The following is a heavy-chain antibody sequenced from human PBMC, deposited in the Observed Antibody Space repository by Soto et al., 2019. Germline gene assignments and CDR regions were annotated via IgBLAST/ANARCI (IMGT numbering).Heavy chain of an antibody. D-gene: IGHD6-19*01. Sequence: SETLSLTCTVSGGSISSYYWSWIRQPPGKGLEWIGYIYYSGSTNYNPSLKSRVTISVDTSKNQFSLKLSSVTAADTAVYYCAGEDWLVRGLDYWGQGTLVTVSS. CDR2: IYYSGST. CDR3: AGEDWLVRGLDY. V-gene: IGHV4-59*12. CDR1: GGSISSYY. J-gene: IGHJ4*02.